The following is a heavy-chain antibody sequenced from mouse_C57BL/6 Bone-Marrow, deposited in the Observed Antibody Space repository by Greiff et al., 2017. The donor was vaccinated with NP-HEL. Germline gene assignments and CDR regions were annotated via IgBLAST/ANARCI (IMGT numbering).Heavy chain of an antibody. Sequence: QVQLQQPGAELVKPGASVKLSCKASGYTFTSYWMQWVKQRPGQGLEWIGEIDPSDSYTNYNQKFKGKATLTVDTSSSTAYMQLSSLTSEDSAVYYCARRDYYRSSYDYYAMDYWGQGTSVTVSS. CDR1: GYTFTSYW. V-gene: IGHV1-50*01. CDR3: ARRDYYRSSYDYYAMDY. D-gene: IGHD1-1*01. CDR2: IDPSDSYT. J-gene: IGHJ4*01.